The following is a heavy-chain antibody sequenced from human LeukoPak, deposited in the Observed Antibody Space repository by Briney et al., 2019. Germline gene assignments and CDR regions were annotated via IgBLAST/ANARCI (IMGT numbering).Heavy chain of an antibody. CDR3: ARDLYYDILTGYSGADY. CDR2: IIPIFGTA. V-gene: IGHV1-69*05. CDR1: GGTFSSYA. Sequence: SVKVSCKASGGTFSSYAISWVRQAPGQGLEWMGGIIPIFGTANYAQKFQGRVTITTDESTSTAYMELRSLRSDDTAVYYCARDLYYDILTGYSGADYWGQGTLVTVSS. D-gene: IGHD3-9*01. J-gene: IGHJ4*02.